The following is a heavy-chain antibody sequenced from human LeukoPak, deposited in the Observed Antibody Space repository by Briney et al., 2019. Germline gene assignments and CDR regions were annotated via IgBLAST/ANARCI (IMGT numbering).Heavy chain of an antibody. CDR1: GGSISSYY. CDR2: IYYSGST. V-gene: IGHV4-59*08. D-gene: IGHD4-17*01. J-gene: IGHJ6*02. Sequence: PSETLSLTCTVSGGSISSYYWSWIRQPPGKGLEWIGYIYYSGSTNYNPSLKSRVTISVDTSKNQFSLKLSSVTAADTAVYYCARLSTVTTFDYYYGMDVWGQGTTVTVSS. CDR3: ARLSTVTTFDYYYGMDV.